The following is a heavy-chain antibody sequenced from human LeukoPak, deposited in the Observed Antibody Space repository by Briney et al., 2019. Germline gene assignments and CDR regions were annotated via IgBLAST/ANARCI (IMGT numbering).Heavy chain of an antibody. J-gene: IGHJ6*03. D-gene: IGHD2-2*01. Sequence: GGSLRLSCAASGFTFDDYGMSWVRQAPGKGLEWVSGINWNGGSTGYADSVKGRFTISRDNAKNSLYLQMNSLRAEDTALYYRARALGYCSSTSCRVYYYYMDVWGKGTTVTVSS. CDR2: INWNGGST. CDR1: GFTFDDYG. V-gene: IGHV3-20*04. CDR3: ARALGYCSSTSCRVYYYYMDV.